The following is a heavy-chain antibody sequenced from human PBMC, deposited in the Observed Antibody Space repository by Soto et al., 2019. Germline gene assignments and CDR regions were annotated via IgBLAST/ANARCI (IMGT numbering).Heavy chain of an antibody. Sequence: SSETLSLTCTVSGGSISSGGYYWSWIRQHPGKGLEWIGYIYYSGSTYYNPSLKSRVTISVDTSKNQFSLKLSSVTAADTAVYYCARELHQLMYYFDYWGQGTLVTVYS. CDR2: IYYSGST. CDR1: GGSISSGGYY. V-gene: IGHV4-31*03. J-gene: IGHJ4*02. CDR3: ARELHQLMYYFDY. D-gene: IGHD2-2*01.